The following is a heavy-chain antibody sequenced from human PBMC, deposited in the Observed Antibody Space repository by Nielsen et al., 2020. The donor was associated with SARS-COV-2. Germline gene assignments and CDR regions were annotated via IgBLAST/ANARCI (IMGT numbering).Heavy chain of an antibody. J-gene: IGHJ5*02. Sequence: GESLKISCAASGFTFDDYGMSWVRQAPGKGLEWVSGINWNGGSTGYADSVKGRFTISRDNAKNSLYLQMNSLRAEDTALYYCARDALGELSLGWFDPWGQGTLVTVSS. V-gene: IGHV3-20*04. CDR1: GFTFDDYG. CDR3: ARDALGELSLGWFDP. CDR2: INWNGGST. D-gene: IGHD3-16*02.